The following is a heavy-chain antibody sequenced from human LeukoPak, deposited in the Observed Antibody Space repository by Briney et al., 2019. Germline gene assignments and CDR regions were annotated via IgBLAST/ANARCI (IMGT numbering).Heavy chain of an antibody. J-gene: IGHJ3*02. D-gene: IGHD3-9*01. CDR3: ARGVLIQGRGAFDI. CDR2: IIPNSGGT. V-gene: IGHV1-2*02. Sequence: ASVKVSCKASGYTFTSYGISWVRQAPGQGPEWMGWIIPNSGGTNYAQKFQDRVAMTRDTSINTAYMELSSLTYDDTAVYYCARGVLIQGRGAFDIWGQGAMVTVSS. CDR1: GYTFTSYG.